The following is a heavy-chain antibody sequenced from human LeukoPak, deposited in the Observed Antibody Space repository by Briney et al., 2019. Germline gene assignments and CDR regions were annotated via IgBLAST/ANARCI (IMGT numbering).Heavy chain of an antibody. D-gene: IGHD5-12*01. Sequence: PSETLSLTCTVSGGSISSHYWSWIRQPPGKGLEWLAFIYTDGSTNYNPSLKSRVTISVDTSSNQFSLKLSSVTAADTAVYFCAKTGNGYDPLYYYYYMDVWGKGTTVTVSS. CDR1: GGSISSHY. CDR3: AKTGNGYDPLYYYYYMDV. J-gene: IGHJ6*03. CDR2: IYTDGST. V-gene: IGHV4-4*09.